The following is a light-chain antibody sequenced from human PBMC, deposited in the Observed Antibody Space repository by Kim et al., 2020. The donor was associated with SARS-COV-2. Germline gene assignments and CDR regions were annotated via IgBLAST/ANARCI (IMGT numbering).Light chain of an antibody. Sequence: QSVLTQPPSVSGAPGQRVTISCTGSSSNIGAGYDVHWYQHLPGTAPKLLIYGNSNRPSGVPDRFSCSKSGTSASLAITGLQAEDEADYYCQSYDSSLSGSGVFGGGTQLTVL. V-gene: IGLV1-40*01. CDR3: QSYDSSLSGSGV. CDR2: GNS. CDR1: SSNIGAGYD. J-gene: IGLJ2*01.